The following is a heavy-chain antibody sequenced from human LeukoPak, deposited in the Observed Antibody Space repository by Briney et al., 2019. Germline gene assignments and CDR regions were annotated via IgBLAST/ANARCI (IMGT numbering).Heavy chain of an antibody. CDR1: GGSISSGGYY. Sequence: SQTLSLTCTVSGGSISSGGYYWSWIRQHPGKGLEWIGYIYYSGGTYYNPSLKSRVTISADTSKNQFSLKLSSVTAADTAVYYCARSSSSPNPYYFDYWGQGTLVTVSS. CDR2: IYYSGGT. D-gene: IGHD6-6*01. J-gene: IGHJ4*02. V-gene: IGHV4-31*03. CDR3: ARSSSSPNPYYFDY.